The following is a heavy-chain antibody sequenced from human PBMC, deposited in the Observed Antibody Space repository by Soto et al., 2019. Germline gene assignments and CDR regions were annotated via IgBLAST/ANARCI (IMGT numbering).Heavy chain of an antibody. J-gene: IGHJ3*01. CDR1: GFSFSSYW. V-gene: IGHV3-74*01. Sequence: EVQLVESGGGLVQPGGSLRLSCADYGFSFSSYWMHWVRQGPGKGLVWVSRINTDGSSTNYADSVKGRFTISRDNAKNTVYLQMNSLRAEDTAVYYCARSPGGYYIDWGQGTMVTVSS. CDR3: ARSPGGYYID. D-gene: IGHD3-9*01. CDR2: INTDGSST.